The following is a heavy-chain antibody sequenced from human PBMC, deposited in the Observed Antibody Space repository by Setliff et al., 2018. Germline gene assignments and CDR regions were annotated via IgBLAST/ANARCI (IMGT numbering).Heavy chain of an antibody. CDR2: INWNGGST. Sequence: LRLSCAASGFTFSNYGMSWVRQAPGKGLEWVSGINWNGGSTGYADSVKGRFTVSRDNDRNSVSLQMNSLRAEDTGVYYCVAGRMWLPVGDYWGQGALVTVSS. V-gene: IGHV3-20*04. D-gene: IGHD6-19*01. CDR1: GFTFSNYG. CDR3: VAGRMWLPVGDY. J-gene: IGHJ4*02.